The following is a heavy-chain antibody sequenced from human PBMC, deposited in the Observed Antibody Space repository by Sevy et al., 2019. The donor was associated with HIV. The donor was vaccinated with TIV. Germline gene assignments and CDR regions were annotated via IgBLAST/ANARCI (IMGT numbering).Heavy chain of an antibody. CDR3: AKRPFAEYRPPFGY. J-gene: IGHJ4*02. V-gene: IGHV3-23*01. CDR2: ISGSGGST. Sequence: GGSLRLSCTASGFTFSTYAMSWVRQAPGKGLEWVSAISGSGGSTYYADSVKGQCTVSRDNSKNTLFLQMNNLRADDTAVYYCAKRPFAEYRPPFGYWGQGTLVSVSS. D-gene: IGHD2-2*02. CDR1: GFTFSTYA.